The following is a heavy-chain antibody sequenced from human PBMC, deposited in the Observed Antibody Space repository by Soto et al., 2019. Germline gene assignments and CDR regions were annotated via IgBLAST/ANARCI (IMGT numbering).Heavy chain of an antibody. V-gene: IGHV1-69*13. CDR3: ALSYGSYHYGAY. Sequence: GASVKVSCKASGGPFSSYAITWVRQAPGQGLEWMGGIIPLFDTPNYAQRYQGRVTITADDSTSTAYMELSSLRSEDTAIYYCALSYGSYHYGAYWGQGTLVTVSS. J-gene: IGHJ4*02. D-gene: IGHD4-17*01. CDR2: IIPLFDTP. CDR1: GGPFSSYA.